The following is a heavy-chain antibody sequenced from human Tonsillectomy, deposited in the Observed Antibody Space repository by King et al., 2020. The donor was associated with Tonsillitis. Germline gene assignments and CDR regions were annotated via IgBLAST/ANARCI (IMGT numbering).Heavy chain of an antibody. CDR1: GGSINSGGYY. J-gene: IGHJ4*02. CDR2: IFYSGST. V-gene: IGHV4-31*03. CDR3: ARDLGYCGGDCYSE. Sequence: VQLQESGPGLVKPSQTLSLTCTVSGGSINSGGYYWSWIRQHPGKGLEWIGYIFYSGSTYYNPSLQSRVTISLDTSKNQFSLKLSSVTAADTPVYYCARDLGYCGGDCYSEWGQGTLVTVSS. D-gene: IGHD2-21*02.